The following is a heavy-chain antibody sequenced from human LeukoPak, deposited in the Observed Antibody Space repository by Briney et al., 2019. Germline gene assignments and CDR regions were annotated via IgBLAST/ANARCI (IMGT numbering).Heavy chain of an antibody. CDR3: ARGFREYYDSGEDP. J-gene: IGHJ5*02. D-gene: IGHD3-22*01. CDR1: GFTFSDYA. V-gene: IGHV3-49*04. CDR2: IRSTVYGGTT. Sequence: GGSLRLSCSTSGFTFSDYAMSWVRQAPGKGLDWVGFIRSTVYGGTTEYAASVKDRFTISRDDSKSLVYLQMNSLKTEDTAVYYCARGFREYYDSGEDPRGQGTPVTVSS.